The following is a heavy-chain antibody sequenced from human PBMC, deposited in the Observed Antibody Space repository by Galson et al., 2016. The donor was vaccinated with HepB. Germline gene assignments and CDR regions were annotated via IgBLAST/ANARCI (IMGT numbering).Heavy chain of an antibody. CDR1: GYSFTKYW. J-gene: IGHJ4*02. V-gene: IGHV5-51*01. CDR3: ARHRREYCSGGSCFVMDY. CDR2: TYPGDSDT. Sequence: QSGAEVKKPGESLKISCKGSGYSFTKYWIGWVRQMPGKGLEWMGITYPGDSDTRYRPSFQGQVTISADESISTAYLQWSSLKASDTAMYYCARHRREYCSGGSCFVMDYWGQGTLVTVSA. D-gene: IGHD2-15*01.